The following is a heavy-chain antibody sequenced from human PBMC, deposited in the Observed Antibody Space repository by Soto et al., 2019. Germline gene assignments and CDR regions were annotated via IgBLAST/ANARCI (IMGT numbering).Heavy chain of an antibody. CDR3: ASTKYDSSAYYYWYLGL. Sequence: QVELVQSGAEVKKPGSSVKVSCQASEDTFRNYAISWVRQAPGQGLEWMGGIIPIFGTANYAQTSQGRVTITADSSANPVYLELSSLRSDDTAVYYCASTKYDSSAYYYWYLGLWGRGTLVTVSS. CDR2: IIPIFGTA. V-gene: IGHV1-69*01. D-gene: IGHD3-22*01. CDR1: EDTFRNYA. J-gene: IGHJ2*01.